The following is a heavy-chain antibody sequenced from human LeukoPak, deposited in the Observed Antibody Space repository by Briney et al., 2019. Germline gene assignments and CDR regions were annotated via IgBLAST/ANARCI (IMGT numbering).Heavy chain of an antibody. V-gene: IGHV3-73*01. CDR1: GFTFSSYG. J-gene: IGHJ2*01. Sequence: GGSLRLSCATSGFTFSSYGLHWVRQASGKGLEWVGRIRSKANSYATAYAASVKGRFTISRDDSKNTAHLQMNSLKTEDTAVYYCTRDSSGWYWYFDLWGRGTLVTVSS. CDR3: TRDSSGWYWYFDL. D-gene: IGHD6-19*01. CDR2: IRSKANSYAT.